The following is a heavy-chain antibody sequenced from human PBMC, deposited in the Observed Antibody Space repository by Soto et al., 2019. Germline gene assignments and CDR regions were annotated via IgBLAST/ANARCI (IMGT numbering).Heavy chain of an antibody. CDR2: ISPGGGSA. V-gene: IGHV3-23*01. Sequence: GGSLRLSCAASGFSFSSYAMNWVRQAPEKGLEWVSSISPGGGSAKYADSAKGRFTISRDNSKNTLYLEMNSLRAEDTAIYYCAKDPVGRTQHPPDYWGQGILVTVSS. CDR3: AKDPVGRTQHPPDY. J-gene: IGHJ4*02. D-gene: IGHD1-1*01. CDR1: GFSFSSYA.